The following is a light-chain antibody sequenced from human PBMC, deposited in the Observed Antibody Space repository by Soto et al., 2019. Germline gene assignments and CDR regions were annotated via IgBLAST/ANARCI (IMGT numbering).Light chain of an antibody. CDR1: QSIGGS. J-gene: IGKJ1*01. CDR2: GTS. Sequence: EIVMTQSPATLSVSPGERVTLSCRASQSIGGSLAWYQQKPGQAPSLLIYGTSNRATGVPARFSGSGSGTDFTLTISSLQSEDFALYYCQQYANWWAFGQGTKVEIK. CDR3: QQYANWWA. V-gene: IGKV3-15*01.